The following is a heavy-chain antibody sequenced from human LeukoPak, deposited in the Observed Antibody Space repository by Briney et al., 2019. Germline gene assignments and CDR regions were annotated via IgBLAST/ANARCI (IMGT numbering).Heavy chain of an antibody. CDR2: INSNRGGT. Sequence: ASVKVSCKASGYTFTKYYIHWVRQAPGQGLEWMGWINSNRGGTNYAQKFQGRVTMTRDTSISTAYMELRSVRSDDTAVYYCARDHGDDAFDIWGPGTMVTVSS. D-gene: IGHD3-3*01. CDR1: GYTFTKYY. CDR3: ARDHGDDAFDI. V-gene: IGHV1-2*02. J-gene: IGHJ3*02.